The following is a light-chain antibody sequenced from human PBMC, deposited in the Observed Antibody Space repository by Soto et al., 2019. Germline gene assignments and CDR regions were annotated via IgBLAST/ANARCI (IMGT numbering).Light chain of an antibody. V-gene: IGKV1-39*01. CDR3: QQSYSTPRT. J-gene: IGKJ1*01. Sequence: GDRVTITCLARPPIISYLNLYQQKPGKAPKLLIYAASSLQSGVPSRFSGSGSGTDFTLTISSLQPEDFATYYCQQSYSTPRTFGQGTKVDIK. CDR1: PPIISY. CDR2: AAS.